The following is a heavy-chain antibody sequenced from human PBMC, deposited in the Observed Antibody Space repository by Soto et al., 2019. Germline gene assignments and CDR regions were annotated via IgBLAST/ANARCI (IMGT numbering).Heavy chain of an antibody. J-gene: IGHJ4*02. D-gene: IGHD5-12*01. CDR1: GFTFSSYG. V-gene: IGHV3-30*18. CDR2: ISYDGSNK. CDR3: AKDHRDGYNYRRSPFDY. Sequence: GGSLSLSCAASGFTFSSYGMHWVRQAPGKGLEWVAVISYDGSNKYYADSVKGRFTISRDNSKNTLYLQMNSLRAEDTAVYYCAKDHRDGYNYRRSPFDYWGQGTLVTVSS.